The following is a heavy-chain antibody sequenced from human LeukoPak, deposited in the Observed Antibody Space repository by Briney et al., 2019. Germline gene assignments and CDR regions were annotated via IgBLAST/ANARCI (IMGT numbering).Heavy chain of an antibody. Sequence: PGGSLRLSCVASGFTFSAYAMTWVRQAPGKGLEWVANIKQDGSEKYYVDSVKGRFTISRDNAKNSLYLQMNSLRAEDTAVYYCARGRGIAEWFDPWGQGTLVTVSS. CDR2: IKQDGSEK. J-gene: IGHJ5*02. D-gene: IGHD6-13*01. CDR1: GFTFSAYA. V-gene: IGHV3-7*01. CDR3: ARGRGIAEWFDP.